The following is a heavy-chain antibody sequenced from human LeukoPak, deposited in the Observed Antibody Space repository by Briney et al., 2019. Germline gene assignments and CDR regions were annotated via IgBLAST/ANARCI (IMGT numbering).Heavy chain of an antibody. CDR2: INHSGST. CDR1: GGSISSSNYY. CDR3: ARLYGGLDY. J-gene: IGHJ4*02. D-gene: IGHD4-23*01. Sequence: SETLSLTCTVSGGSISSSNYYWGWIRQPPGKGLEWIGEINHSGSTNYNPSLKSRVTISVDTSKNQFSLKLSSVTAADTAVYYCARLYGGLDYWGQGTLVTVSS. V-gene: IGHV4-39*07.